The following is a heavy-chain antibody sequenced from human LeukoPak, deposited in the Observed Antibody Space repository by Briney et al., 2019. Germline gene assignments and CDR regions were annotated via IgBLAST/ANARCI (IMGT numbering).Heavy chain of an antibody. J-gene: IGHJ4*02. CDR2: INPNSGGT. V-gene: IGHV1-2*02. Sequence: GASVTVSCKASGYTFTGYYMHWVRQAPEQGLEWMGWINPNSGGTNYAQKFQGRVTMTRDTSISTACMELSRLRSDDTAVYYCARHDGYYTDSSGYYDEGYWVQGTLVTVSS. D-gene: IGHD3-22*01. CDR3: ARHDGYYTDSSGYYDEGY. CDR1: GYTFTGYY.